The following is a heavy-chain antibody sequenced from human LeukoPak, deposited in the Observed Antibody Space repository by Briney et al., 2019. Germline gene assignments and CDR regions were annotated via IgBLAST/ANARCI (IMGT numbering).Heavy chain of an antibody. V-gene: IGHV4-30-4*01. CDR2: IYYSGST. CDR1: GGSISSGDYY. J-gene: IGHJ4*02. CDR3: ARSAMYYYDSSGPYYFDY. D-gene: IGHD3-22*01. Sequence: SETLSLTCTVSGGSISSGDYYWSWIRQPPGEGLEWIGYIYYSGSTYYNPSLKSRVTISVDRSKNQFSLKLNSVTAADTAVYYCARSAMYYYDSSGPYYFDYWGQGTLVTVSS.